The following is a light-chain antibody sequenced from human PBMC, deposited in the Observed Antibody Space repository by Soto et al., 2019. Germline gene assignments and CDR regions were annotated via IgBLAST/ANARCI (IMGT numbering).Light chain of an antibody. CDR3: QSYDSSLSGHV. Sequence: QSVLTQPPSVSGAPGQRVTISCTGSSSNIGAGYDVHWYQQLPGTAPKFLIYGNSNRPSGVPDRFSGSKSGTSASLAITGLQAEDEADYYCQSYDSSLSGHVFGTGDQGHRP. V-gene: IGLV1-40*01. CDR1: SSNIGAGYD. CDR2: GNS. J-gene: IGLJ1*01.